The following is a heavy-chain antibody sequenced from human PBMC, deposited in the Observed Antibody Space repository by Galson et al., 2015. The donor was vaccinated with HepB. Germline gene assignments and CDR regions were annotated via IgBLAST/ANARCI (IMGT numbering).Heavy chain of an antibody. V-gene: IGHV3-23*01. J-gene: IGHJ4*02. Sequence: SLRLSCAASGFTFSSYAMSWVRQAPGKGLEWVSAISGSGGSTYYADSVKGRFTISRDNSKNTLYLQMNSLRAEDTAVYYCAKERGIEMATIKGGSPFGDWGQGTLVCVS. D-gene: IGHD5-24*01. CDR3: AKERGIEMATIKGGSPFGD. CDR2: ISGSGGST. CDR1: GFTFSSYA.